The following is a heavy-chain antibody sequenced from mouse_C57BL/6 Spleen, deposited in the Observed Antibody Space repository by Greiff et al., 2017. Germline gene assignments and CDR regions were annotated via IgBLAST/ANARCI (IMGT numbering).Heavy chain of an antibody. Sequence: DVMLVESGGDLVKPGGSLKLSCAASGFTFSSYGMSWVRQTPDKRLEWVATISSGGSYTYYPDSVKGRFTISRDNAKNTLYLQMSSLKSEDTARYYCARRTTGTYAMDYWGQGTSVTVSS. CDR3: ARRTTGTYAMDY. CDR1: GFTFSSYG. J-gene: IGHJ4*01. V-gene: IGHV5-6*02. D-gene: IGHD4-1*01. CDR2: ISSGGSYT.